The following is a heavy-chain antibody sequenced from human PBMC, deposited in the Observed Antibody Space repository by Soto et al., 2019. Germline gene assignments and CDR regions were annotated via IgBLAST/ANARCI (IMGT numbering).Heavy chain of an antibody. CDR2: ISGSGGST. CDR3: AKDPLRYCSGGSCRRFDY. V-gene: IGHV3-23*01. CDR1: GFTISSYA. D-gene: IGHD2-15*01. Sequence: GGSRRLSCAASGFTISSYAMSWVRQAPGKGLEWVSAISGSGGSTYYAGSVEGRFTTSSDNTKNTLYLQMNSLRAEDTAVYYCAKDPLRYCSGGSCRRFDYWGQGTLVTVSS. J-gene: IGHJ4*02.